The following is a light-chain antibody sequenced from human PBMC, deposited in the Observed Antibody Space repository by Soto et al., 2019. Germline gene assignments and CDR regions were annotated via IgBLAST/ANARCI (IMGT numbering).Light chain of an antibody. J-gene: IGKJ1*01. V-gene: IGKV3D-20*02. Sequence: EIVLTQSPGTLSLSPGVRATLSCRASQSVSNNFLAWYQQKPGQAPRLLIYGASSRATGIPDRFSGSGSGTDFTLTISSLEPEDFAVYYCQQRSNWPQTFGQGTKVDIK. CDR3: QQRSNWPQT. CDR2: GAS. CDR1: QSVSNNF.